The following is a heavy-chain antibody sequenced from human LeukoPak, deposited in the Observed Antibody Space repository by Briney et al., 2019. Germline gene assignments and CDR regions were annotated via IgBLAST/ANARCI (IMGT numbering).Heavy chain of an antibody. D-gene: IGHD6-13*01. CDR2: IYYSGST. J-gene: IGHJ4*02. CDR1: GGSISSSSYY. V-gene: IGHV4-39*07. Sequence: PSETLSLTCTVSGGSISSSSYYWGWIRQPPGKGLEWIGSIYYSGSTYYNPSLKSRVTISVDTSKNQFSLKLSSVTAADTAVYYCARVHRYSSSWYTDYWGQGTLVTVSS. CDR3: ARVHRYSSSWYTDY.